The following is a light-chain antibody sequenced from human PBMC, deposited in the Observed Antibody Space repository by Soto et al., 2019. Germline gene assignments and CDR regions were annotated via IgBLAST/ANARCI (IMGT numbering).Light chain of an antibody. V-gene: IGKV3-15*01. CDR3: QQYNNWPMWT. J-gene: IGKJ1*01. Sequence: EIVLTQSPGTLSLSPGERATLSCRVSQSVSTSYLAWYQQKPGQAPRLLIYGASTRATGIPARFSGSGSGTEFTLTINSLQSEDFAVYYCQQYNNWPMWTFGQGTKVDIK. CDR2: GAS. CDR1: QSVSTSY.